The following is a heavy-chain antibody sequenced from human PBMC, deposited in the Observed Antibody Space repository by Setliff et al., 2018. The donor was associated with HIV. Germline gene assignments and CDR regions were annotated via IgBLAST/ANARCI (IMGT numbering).Heavy chain of an antibody. CDR1: GGTFINSA. Sequence: SVKVSCKASGGTFINSAFNWVRQAPGQGLEWVGGIIPTVNLANYAQKLQGRVTMTTDTSTSTAYMELSSLRSEDTAMYYCARGESAAAGTGVCDYWGQGTLVTVSS. V-gene: IGHV1-69*10. D-gene: IGHD6-13*01. CDR3: ARGESAAAGTGVCDY. J-gene: IGHJ4*02. CDR2: IIPTVNLA.